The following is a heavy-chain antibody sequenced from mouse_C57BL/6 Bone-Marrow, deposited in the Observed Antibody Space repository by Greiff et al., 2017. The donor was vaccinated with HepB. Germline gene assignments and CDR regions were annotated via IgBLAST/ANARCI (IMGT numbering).Heavy chain of an antibody. CDR2: IWSDGST. J-gene: IGHJ4*01. Sequence: QVQLKQSGPGLVAPSQSLSITCTVSGFSLTSYGVHWVRQPPGKGLEWLVVIWSDGSTTYNSALKSRLSISNDNSKSQVFLKMNSLQTDDTAMYYCARHYYSNYYAMDYWGQGTSVTVSS. CDR1: GFSLTSYG. CDR3: ARHYYSNYYAMDY. D-gene: IGHD2-12*01. V-gene: IGHV2-6-1*01.